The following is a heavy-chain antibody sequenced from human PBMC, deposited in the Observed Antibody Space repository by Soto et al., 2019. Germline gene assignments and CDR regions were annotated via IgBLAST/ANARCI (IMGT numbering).Heavy chain of an antibody. D-gene: IGHD3-16*02. Sequence: SETLSLTCTVSGGSISSGGYYWSWIRQHPGKGLEWIGYIYYSGSTYYNPSLKSRVTISVDTSKNQFSLKLSSVTAADTAVYFFSRTVYDYIWGSYRYPHAFDIWGQGTMVTVSS. CDR1: GGSISSGGYY. CDR3: SRTVYDYIWGSYRYPHAFDI. CDR2: IYYSGST. V-gene: IGHV4-31*03. J-gene: IGHJ3*02.